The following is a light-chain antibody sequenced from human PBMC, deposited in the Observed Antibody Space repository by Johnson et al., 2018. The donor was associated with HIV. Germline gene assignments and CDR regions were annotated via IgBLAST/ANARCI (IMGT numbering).Light chain of an antibody. J-gene: IGLJ1*01. Sequence: QPVLTQPPSVSAAPGQKVTISCSGSSSDMGNYAVSWYQQLPGTAPKLLIYDNNRRPSGIPDRFSGSKSGTSATLGITGLQTGDEADYYCGTWDSSLSAGYVFGTGTKVTVL. CDR2: DNN. CDR3: GTWDSSLSAGYV. V-gene: IGLV1-51*01. CDR1: SSDMGNYA.